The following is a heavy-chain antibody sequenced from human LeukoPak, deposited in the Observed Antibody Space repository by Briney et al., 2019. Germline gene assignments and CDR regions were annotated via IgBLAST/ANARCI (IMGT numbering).Heavy chain of an antibody. CDR1: GFTFDDYA. Sequence: GGSLRLSCAASGFTFDDYAMHWVRQAPGKGLEWVSGISWNSGSIGYADSVKGRFTISRDNAKNSLYLQMNSLRAEDTALYYCAKELLWFGELLPFDYWGQGTLVTVSS. J-gene: IGHJ4*02. CDR3: AKELLWFGELLPFDY. CDR2: ISWNSGSI. V-gene: IGHV3-9*01. D-gene: IGHD3-10*01.